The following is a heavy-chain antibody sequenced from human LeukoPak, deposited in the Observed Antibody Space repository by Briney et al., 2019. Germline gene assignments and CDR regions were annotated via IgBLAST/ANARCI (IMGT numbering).Heavy chain of an antibody. CDR2: INHSGST. V-gene: IGHV4-34*01. Sequence: SETLSLTCAVYGGSFSGYYWSWIRQPPGKGLEWIGEINHSGSTNYNPSLKSRVTISVDMSKNQFSLKLSSVTAADTAVYYCASSKPWGSGSLHYWGQGTLVTVSS. D-gene: IGHD3-10*01. CDR3: ASSKPWGSGSLHY. CDR1: GGSFSGYY. J-gene: IGHJ4*02.